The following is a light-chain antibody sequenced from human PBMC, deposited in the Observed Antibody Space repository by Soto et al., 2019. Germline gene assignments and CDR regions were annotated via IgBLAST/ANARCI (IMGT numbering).Light chain of an antibody. J-gene: IGKJ5*01. CDR2: GAS. Sequence: DIQMTQSPSAMSASVGDRVTITCRASQGISNYLVWIQQKPGKVPKRLIYGASNLQSGVPPRFSGSGSGTDFTLTISCLQSEDFATYYCQQYYSYPITFGQGTRLEI. V-gene: IGKV1-17*03. CDR3: QQYYSYPIT. CDR1: QGISNY.